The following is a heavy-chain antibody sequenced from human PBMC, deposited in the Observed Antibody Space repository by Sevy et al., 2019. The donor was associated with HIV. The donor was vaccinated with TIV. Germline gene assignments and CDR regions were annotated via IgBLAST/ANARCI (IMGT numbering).Heavy chain of an antibody. J-gene: IGHJ4*02. V-gene: IGHV3-64D*06. CDR3: VKPIAARHTDY. CDR2: ISSNGGST. CDR1: GFTFSSYA. Sequence: GGSLILSCSASGFTFSSYAMHWVRQAPGKGLEYVSAISSNGGSTYYADSVKGRFTISRDNSKNTLYLQMSSLRAEDTAVYYCVKPIAARHTDYWGQGTLVTVSS. D-gene: IGHD6-6*01.